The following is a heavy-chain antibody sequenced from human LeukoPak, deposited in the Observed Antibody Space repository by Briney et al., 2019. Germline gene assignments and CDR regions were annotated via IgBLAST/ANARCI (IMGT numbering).Heavy chain of an antibody. Sequence: GASVKVSCKASGYTLTGYYMHWVRQAPGQGLEWMGWINPNSGGTNYAQKFQGRVTMTRDTSISTAYMELSRLRSDDTAVYYCAVLPYGDSDAFDIWGQGTMVTVSS. D-gene: IGHD4-17*01. CDR3: AVLPYGDSDAFDI. V-gene: IGHV1-2*02. CDR1: GYTLTGYY. CDR2: INPNSGGT. J-gene: IGHJ3*02.